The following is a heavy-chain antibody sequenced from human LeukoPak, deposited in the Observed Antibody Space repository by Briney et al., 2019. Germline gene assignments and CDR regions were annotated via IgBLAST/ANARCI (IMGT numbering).Heavy chain of an antibody. Sequence: ASVKVSCKASGYTFTGYYMHWVRQAPGQGLEWMGWINPNSGDTNYAQKFQGRVTMTRDTSISTAYMELSRLRSDDTAVYYCARVRYRLAETYIDYWGQGALVTVSS. V-gene: IGHV1-2*02. J-gene: IGHJ4*02. D-gene: IGHD3-16*01. CDR1: GYTFTGYY. CDR3: ARVRYRLAETYIDY. CDR2: INPNSGDT.